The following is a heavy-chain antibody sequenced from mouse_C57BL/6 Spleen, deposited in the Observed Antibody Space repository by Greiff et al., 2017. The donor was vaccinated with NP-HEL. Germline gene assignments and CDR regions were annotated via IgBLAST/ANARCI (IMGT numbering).Heavy chain of an antibody. CDR1: GFNIKDYY. CDR3: TTGITTVVAPYFDY. Sequence: VQLQQSGAELVRPGASVKLSCTASGFNIKDYYMHWVKQRPEQGLEWIGRIDPEDGDTDYAPKFQGKATMTADTSSNTAYLQLSSLTSEDTAVYYCTTGITTVVAPYFDYWGQGTTLTVSS. CDR2: IDPEDGDT. V-gene: IGHV14-1*01. J-gene: IGHJ2*01. D-gene: IGHD1-1*01.